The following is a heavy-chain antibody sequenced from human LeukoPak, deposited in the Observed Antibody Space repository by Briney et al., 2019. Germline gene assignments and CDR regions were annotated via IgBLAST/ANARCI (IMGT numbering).Heavy chain of an antibody. Sequence: PSETLSLTCTVSGGSISSGDYYWSWIRQPPGKGLEWIGYIYYSGSTYYNPSLKSRVTISVDTSKNQFSLKLSSVTAADTAVYYCARHIVGATPFDYWGQGTLVTVSS. CDR1: GGSISSGDYY. V-gene: IGHV4-30-4*01. CDR3: ARHIVGATPFDY. D-gene: IGHD1-26*01. CDR2: IYYSGST. J-gene: IGHJ4*02.